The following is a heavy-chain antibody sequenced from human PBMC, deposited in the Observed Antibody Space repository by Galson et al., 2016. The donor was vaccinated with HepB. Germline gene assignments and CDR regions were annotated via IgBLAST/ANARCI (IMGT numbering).Heavy chain of an antibody. Sequence: SLRLSCALSGFGLSDYYMSWIRQAPGKGLEWVSHISSSGRAMFYADSVQGRFTISKDFAKNSLNLQMNSLRADDTAVYYCAILCYGDSFDYWGQGTLVTVSA. CDR2: ISSSGRAM. CDR3: AILCYGDSFDY. D-gene: IGHD3-16*01. CDR1: GFGLSDYY. J-gene: IGHJ4*02. V-gene: IGHV3-11*01.